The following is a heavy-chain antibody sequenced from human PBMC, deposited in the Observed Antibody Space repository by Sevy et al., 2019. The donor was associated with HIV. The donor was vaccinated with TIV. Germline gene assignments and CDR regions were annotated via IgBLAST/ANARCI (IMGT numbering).Heavy chain of an antibody. Sequence: GGSLRLSCVASGFTFSSYEMNWVRQAPGKGLEWVSYISNSGTPMYYSDSVKGRFTISRDNARNSLYLQMNSLRAEDTAVYYCARDLPPSATTVAHFDCWGQWTLVTVSS. J-gene: IGHJ4*02. CDR2: ISNSGTPM. D-gene: IGHD4-17*01. CDR1: GFTFSSYE. CDR3: ARDLPPSATTVAHFDC. V-gene: IGHV3-48*03.